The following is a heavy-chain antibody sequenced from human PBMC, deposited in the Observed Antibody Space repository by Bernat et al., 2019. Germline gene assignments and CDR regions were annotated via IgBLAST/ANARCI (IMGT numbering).Heavy chain of an antibody. Sequence: QGQLVQSGPEVKRPGASVRVSCKASGYTFINYDITWVRQAPGQGLEWKGWISAHSGNTNYGQKFQGRVTMTTDTSTNTAYMELRSLRPNDTAVYYCARDHKWGAFYGLDVWGQGTAVSVSS. V-gene: IGHV1-18*01. CDR3: ARDHKWGAFYGLDV. J-gene: IGHJ6*02. CDR1: GYTFINYD. CDR2: ISAHSGNT. D-gene: IGHD7-27*01.